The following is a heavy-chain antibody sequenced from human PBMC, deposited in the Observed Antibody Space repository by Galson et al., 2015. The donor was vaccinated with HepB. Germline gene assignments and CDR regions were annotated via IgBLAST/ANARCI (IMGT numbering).Heavy chain of an antibody. CDR3: TRFRSSWEYYFDY. Sequence: SLRLSCAASGFTFGDHAMNWVRQAPGKGLEWVGVIKSRAYGGTTDYAASVRGRFAISRDDSKSIAYLQMRSLKTEDTAVYFCTRFRSSWEYYFDYWGQGTLVTVSS. D-gene: IGHD6-13*01. V-gene: IGHV3-49*04. J-gene: IGHJ4*02. CDR1: GFTFGDHA. CDR2: IKSRAYGGTT.